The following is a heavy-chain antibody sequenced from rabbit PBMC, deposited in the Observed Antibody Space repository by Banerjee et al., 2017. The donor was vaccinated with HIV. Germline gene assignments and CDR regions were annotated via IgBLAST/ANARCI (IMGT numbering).Heavy chain of an antibody. CDR3: ARGYEHSGDWLGL. Sequence: QSLEESGGDLVKPGASLTLTCTASGFSFSSSYWIYWVRQAPGKGLEWIASIYTGSSGSTYYASWAKGRFTISKTSSTTVTLQMTSLTAADTATYFCARGYEHSGDWLGLWGQGTLVTVS. D-gene: IGHD2-1*01. J-gene: IGHJ3*01. V-gene: IGHV1S40*01. CDR2: IYTGSSGST. CDR1: GFSFSSSYW.